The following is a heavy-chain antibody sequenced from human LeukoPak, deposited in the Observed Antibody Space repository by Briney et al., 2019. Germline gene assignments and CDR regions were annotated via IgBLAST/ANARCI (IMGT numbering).Heavy chain of an antibody. J-gene: IGHJ4*02. Sequence: GGSLRLSCAASGFTVSRNYMSWVRQAPGKGLEWVSAIYSGGSTYYADSVKGRFTISRDNSKNTLYLQMNSLRADDTAVYYCARESATMIVLDYWGQGTLVTVSS. D-gene: IGHD3-22*01. CDR3: ARESATMIVLDY. CDR1: GFTVSRNY. V-gene: IGHV3-53*01. CDR2: IYSGGST.